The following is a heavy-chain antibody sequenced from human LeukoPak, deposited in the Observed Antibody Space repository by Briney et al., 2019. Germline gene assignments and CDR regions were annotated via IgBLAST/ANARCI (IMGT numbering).Heavy chain of an antibody. CDR1: GFTLSSYS. J-gene: IGHJ3*02. CDR3: ARGYCSSTSCFLAFDI. Sequence: GGSLRLSCAASGFTLSSYSMNWVRQAPGKGLEWVSSISSSSSYIYYADSVKGRFTISRDNAKNSLYLQMNSLRAEDTAVYYCARGYCSSTSCFLAFDIWGQGTMVTVSS. V-gene: IGHV3-21*01. CDR2: ISSSSSYI. D-gene: IGHD2-2*01.